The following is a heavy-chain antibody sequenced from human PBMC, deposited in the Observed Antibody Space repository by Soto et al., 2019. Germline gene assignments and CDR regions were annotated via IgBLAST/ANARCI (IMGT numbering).Heavy chain of an antibody. J-gene: IGHJ5*02. D-gene: IGHD2-21*01. Sequence: TAETLSLTCTVSGYSITSYNWSWLRQPPGKALEWIGYVYSSGSTNYNPSLKSRVTISVDTSRNQFSLKVNSVTAADTAMYYCARRAVVAVTGSLDNWLDPWGQGILVTVSS. CDR3: ARRAVVAVTGSLDNWLDP. CDR2: VYSSGST. V-gene: IGHV4-59*01. CDR1: GYSITSYN.